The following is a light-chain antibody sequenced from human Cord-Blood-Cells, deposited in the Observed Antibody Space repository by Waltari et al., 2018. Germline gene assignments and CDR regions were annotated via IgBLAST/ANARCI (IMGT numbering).Light chain of an antibody. CDR2: AVS. CDR1: SSDVGGYNY. V-gene: IGLV2-14*01. Sequence: QSALTQPASVSGSPGQSITIPCPGTSSDVGGYNYVSWYQQHPGKSPKLMIYAVSTRPSGVSNRFSGSKSGNTASLTISGLQAEDEADYYCSSYTSSSTFVFGTGTKVTVL. J-gene: IGLJ1*01. CDR3: SSYTSSSTFV.